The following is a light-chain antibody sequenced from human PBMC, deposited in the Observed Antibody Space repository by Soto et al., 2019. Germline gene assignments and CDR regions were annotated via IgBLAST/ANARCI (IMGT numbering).Light chain of an antibody. CDR2: DAS. CDR3: QQYNTFWT. V-gene: IGKV1-5*01. CDR1: QSINSW. Sequence: DIHMTQSPSTLSASLGDRVSITCRASQSINSWLAWYQQKPGKAPKLLIYDASSLQSGVPSRFSGSESGAEFTLTISSLQPDDCATYYCQQYNTFWTFGEGTKVEVK. J-gene: IGKJ1*01.